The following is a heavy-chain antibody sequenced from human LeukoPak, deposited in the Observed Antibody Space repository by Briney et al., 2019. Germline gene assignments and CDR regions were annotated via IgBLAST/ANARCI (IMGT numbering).Heavy chain of an antibody. Sequence: PGGSLRLSCAASGFTFSSYRMYWVRRAPGKGLEWVSSITSSSSYIYYADSVKGRFTISRDNAKNSLYLQMNSLRAEDTAVYYCASHVDLSDAFDLWGQGAMVTVSS. CDR1: GFTFSSYR. J-gene: IGHJ3*01. CDR2: ITSSSSYI. D-gene: IGHD5-12*01. CDR3: ASHVDLSDAFDL. V-gene: IGHV3-21*01.